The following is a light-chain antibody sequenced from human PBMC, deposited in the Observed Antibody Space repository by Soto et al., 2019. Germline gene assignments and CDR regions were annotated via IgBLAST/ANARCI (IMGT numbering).Light chain of an antibody. CDR2: ASS. CDR1: QGISSY. J-gene: IGKJ5*01. V-gene: IGKV1-9*01. Sequence: DIQLTQSPSFLSASIGDRVTITCRASQGISSYLAWYQQTPGRAPKLLIYASSPLQSGVPSRFSGSGSGTEFTLAISSLQPDDFATYYCQQVNTFPVTFGQGTRLDI. CDR3: QQVNTFPVT.